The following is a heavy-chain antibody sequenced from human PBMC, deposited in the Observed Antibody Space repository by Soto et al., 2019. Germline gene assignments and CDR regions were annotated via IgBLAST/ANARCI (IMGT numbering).Heavy chain of an antibody. Sequence: ASVKGSGKASGYTFTGDYMHWVRQAPGQVLEWMGWINPNSGGTNYAQNFQGRVTMARDTSISTAYMELSRLRSDDTAVYCCASSGLGSSGWDYCGMEVWGQGTTVNVSS. V-gene: IGHV1-2*02. CDR3: ASSGLGSSGWDYCGMEV. CDR2: INPNSGGT. D-gene: IGHD6-19*01. J-gene: IGHJ6*02. CDR1: GYTFTGDY.